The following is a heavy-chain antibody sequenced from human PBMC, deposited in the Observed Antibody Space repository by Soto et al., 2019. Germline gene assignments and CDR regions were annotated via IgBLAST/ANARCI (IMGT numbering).Heavy chain of an antibody. V-gene: IGHV3-23*01. CDR2: ISGSGGST. J-gene: IGHJ4*02. D-gene: IGHD3-22*01. CDR1: GFTFSSYA. CDR3: AKDRAYDSSGNWPY. Sequence: GGSLRLSCAASGFTFSSYAMSWVRQAPGKGLEWVSAISGSGGSTYYADSVKGRFTISRDNSKDTLYLQMNSLRAEDTAVYYCAKDRAYDSSGNWPYWGKGTLVTVSS.